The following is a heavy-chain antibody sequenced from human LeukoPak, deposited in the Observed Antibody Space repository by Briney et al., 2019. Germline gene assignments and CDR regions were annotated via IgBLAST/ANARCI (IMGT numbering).Heavy chain of an antibody. V-gene: IGHV1-18*01. Sequence: ASVKVSCKASGYSFGSFGINWVRQAPGQGLEWMGWISAYKGDTNYAQKLQGRVTMTTDTSTSTAYMDLRSLTSDDTAVYYCARGGYYGSGSSPDYWGQGTLVTVSS. CDR3: ARGGYYGSGSSPDY. CDR1: GYSFGSFG. CDR2: ISAYKGDT. J-gene: IGHJ4*02. D-gene: IGHD3-10*01.